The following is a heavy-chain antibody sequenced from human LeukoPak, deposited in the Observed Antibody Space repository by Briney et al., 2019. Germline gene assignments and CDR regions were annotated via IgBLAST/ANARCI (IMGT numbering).Heavy chain of an antibody. J-gene: IGHJ4*02. CDR1: GYTLTEFS. CDR2: FDPEDGET. D-gene: IGHD3-3*01. Sequence: GASVKVSCKVSGYTLTEFSMHWVRQAPGNGIEWMGGFDPEDGETIYAQKFQGRVTMTEDTSTDTAYIELSSLRSEDTAVYYCATDVWYYDFWSWGQGTLVTVSS. CDR3: ATDVWYYDFWS. V-gene: IGHV1-24*01.